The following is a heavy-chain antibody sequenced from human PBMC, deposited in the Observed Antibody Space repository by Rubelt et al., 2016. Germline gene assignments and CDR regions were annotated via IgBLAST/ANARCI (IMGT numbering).Heavy chain of an antibody. J-gene: IGHJ4*02. Sequence: QVQLQQWGAGLLKPSETLSLTCAVYGGSFSGYYWSWIRQPPGKGLAWIGEINHSGSTNYNPSRKRRVTISVDTSKNQCSLKLSAVTAADTAVYYCASARPYGPASYYFDYWGLGTLVTVSS. D-gene: IGHD3-16*01. CDR1: GGSFSGYY. CDR3: ASARPYGPASYYFDY. CDR2: INHSGST. V-gene: IGHV4-34*01.